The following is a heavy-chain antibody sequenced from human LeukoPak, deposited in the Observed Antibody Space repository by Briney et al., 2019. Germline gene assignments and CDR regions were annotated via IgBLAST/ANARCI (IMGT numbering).Heavy chain of an antibody. D-gene: IGHD3-9*01. Sequence: PGRSLRLSCAASGFTFSSYGMHWVRQAPGKGLEWVAVIWYDGSDKYYAASVRGRFTISRDISKNTLYLEMNSLRAEDTAVYYCARDLRTRYLDYWGQGTLVTVSS. J-gene: IGHJ4*02. V-gene: IGHV3-33*01. CDR3: ARDLRTRYLDY. CDR1: GFTFSSYG. CDR2: IWYDGSDK.